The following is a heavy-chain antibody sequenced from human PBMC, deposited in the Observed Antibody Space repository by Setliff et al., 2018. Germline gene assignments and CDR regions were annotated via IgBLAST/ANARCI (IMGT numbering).Heavy chain of an antibody. CDR1: GFSITSGYY. CDR3: AREDKGYYDFRSGYYAY. D-gene: IGHD3-3*01. CDR2: LYHSGTT. V-gene: IGHV4-38-2*02. Sequence: PSETLSLTCAVSGFSITSGYYWGWIRQAPGKGLEWIGSLYHSGTTYYNPSLKRRVTISLDTSKNHFSLNLNSVTAADTAVYYCAREDKGYYDFRSGYYAYWGQGTLVTVS. J-gene: IGHJ4*02.